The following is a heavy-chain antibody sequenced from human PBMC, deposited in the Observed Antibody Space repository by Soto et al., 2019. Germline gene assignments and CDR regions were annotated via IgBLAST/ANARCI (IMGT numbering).Heavy chain of an antibody. CDR1: GFTLRSYA. CDR2: ISATAVGT. Sequence: PGGSLRLSCEASGFTLRSYAMTWVRQAPGKGLEWVSLISATAVGTYYAESVKTRFTISTDQSRNTVNLQMDSLRADDTATYHCAKAKNDYNWDNRHPFDYWGQGTLVTVSS. D-gene: IGHD1-20*01. V-gene: IGHV3-23*01. CDR3: AKAKNDYNWDNRHPFDY. J-gene: IGHJ4*02.